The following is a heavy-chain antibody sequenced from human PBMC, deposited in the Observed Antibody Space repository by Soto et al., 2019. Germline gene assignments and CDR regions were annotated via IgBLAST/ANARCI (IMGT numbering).Heavy chain of an antibody. J-gene: IGHJ6*02. V-gene: IGHV1-69*13. D-gene: IGHD5-18*01. Sequence: SVKVSCKACVGTFSSYAISWVRQAPGQGLEWMGGIIPIFGTANYAQKFQGRVTITADESTSTAYMELSSLRSEDTAVYYCARVRADTAMVTDYYYGMDVWGQGTTVTVS. CDR1: VGTFSSYA. CDR2: IIPIFGTA. CDR3: ARVRADTAMVTDYYYGMDV.